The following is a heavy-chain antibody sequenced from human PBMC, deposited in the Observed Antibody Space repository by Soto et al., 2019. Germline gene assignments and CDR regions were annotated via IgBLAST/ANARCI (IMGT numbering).Heavy chain of an antibody. V-gene: IGHV3-7*03. CDR3: ARGSNQDY. D-gene: IGHD2-8*01. J-gene: IGHJ4*02. CDR1: GFTFSPYW. Sequence: EVQLVESGGDLVQPGGSLRLSCVASGFTFSPYWMSWVRQAPGRGLQWVATINNDGSEKYYADSVKGRFTISRDNARNSLYLQLTSLRAEDTAIYYCARGSNQDYWGQGTLGAVSS. CDR2: INNDGSEK.